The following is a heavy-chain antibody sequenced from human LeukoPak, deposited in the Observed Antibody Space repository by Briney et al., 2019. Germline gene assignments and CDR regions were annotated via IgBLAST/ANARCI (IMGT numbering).Heavy chain of an antibody. CDR1: GYRFSSYY. V-gene: IGHV1-69*05. D-gene: IGHD3-22*01. J-gene: IGHJ5*02. CDR3: ASTAGSGYPRGSWFDP. Sequence: GASVKVSCKASGYRFSSYYMHWVRQAPGQGLEWMGGIIPIFGTANYAQKFQGRVTITTDDSTSTAYMELSSLRSEDTAVYYCASTAGSGYPRGSWFDPWGQGTLVTVSS. CDR2: IIPIFGTA.